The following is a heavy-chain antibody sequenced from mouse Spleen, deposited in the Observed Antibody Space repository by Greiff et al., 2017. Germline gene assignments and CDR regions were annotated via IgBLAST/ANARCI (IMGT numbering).Heavy chain of an antibody. CDR1: GFTFSSYT. CDR3: TTTATGY. CDR2: ISSGGSYT. D-gene: IGHD1-2*01. J-gene: IGHJ2*01. Sequence: EVKLMESGGGLVKPGGSLKLSCAASGFTFSSYTMSWVRQPPEKRLEWVATISSGGSYTYYPDSVKGRFTISRDNAKNTLYLQMSSLKSEDTAMYYCTTTATGYWGQGTTLTVSS. V-gene: IGHV5-6-4*01.